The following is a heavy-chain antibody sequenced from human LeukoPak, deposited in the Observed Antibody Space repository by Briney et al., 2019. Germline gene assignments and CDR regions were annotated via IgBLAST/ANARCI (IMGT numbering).Heavy chain of an antibody. CDR3: ARNGYYSADF. D-gene: IGHD4-17*01. J-gene: IGHJ4*02. Sequence: SGTLSLTCAVSGGFISRGYWWSWVRQPPGKGLEWIGEVHHSGSTNYNPSLKGRVTISMDKSKNQFSVMLTPVTAADTAVYYCARNGYYSADFWGQGALVTVSS. V-gene: IGHV4-4*02. CDR2: VHHSGST. CDR1: GGFISRGYW.